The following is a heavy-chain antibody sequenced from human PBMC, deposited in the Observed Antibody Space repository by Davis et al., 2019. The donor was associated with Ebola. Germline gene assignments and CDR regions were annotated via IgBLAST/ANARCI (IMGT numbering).Heavy chain of an antibody. J-gene: IGHJ4*02. CDR3: ARGRSMVATQVGLRY. Sequence: AASVKVSCKAPGGTFSSYAISWVRQAPGQGLEWMGGIIPIFGTANYAQKFQGRVTITADKSTRTAYMELRSLRSDDTAVYYCARGRSMVATQVGLRYWGQGTLVTVSS. CDR1: GGTFSSYA. V-gene: IGHV1-69*06. D-gene: IGHD5-12*01. CDR2: IIPIFGTA.